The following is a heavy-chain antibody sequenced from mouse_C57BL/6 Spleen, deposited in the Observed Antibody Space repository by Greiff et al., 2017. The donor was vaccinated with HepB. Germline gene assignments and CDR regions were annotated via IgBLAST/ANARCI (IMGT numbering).Heavy chain of an antibody. CDR3: ARDGGYYDYDDAMDY. CDR1: GFTFSDYY. CDR2: INYDGSST. D-gene: IGHD2-4*01. Sequence: EVMLVESEGGLVQPGSSMKLSCTASGFTFSDYYMAWVRQVPEKGLEWVANINYDGSSTYYLDSLKSRFIISRDNAKNILYLQMSSLKSEDTATYYCARDGGYYDYDDAMDYWGQGTSVTVSS. J-gene: IGHJ4*01. V-gene: IGHV5-16*01.